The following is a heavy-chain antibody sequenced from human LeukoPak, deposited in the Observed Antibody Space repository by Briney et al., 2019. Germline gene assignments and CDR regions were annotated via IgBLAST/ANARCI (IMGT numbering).Heavy chain of an antibody. CDR2: IYYSGST. V-gene: IGHV4-30-4*01. CDR3: ARGIGSAAENWFDP. Sequence: SETLSLTCTVSGGSISSGDYYWSWIRQPPGKGLEWIGYIYYSGSTYYNPSLKSRVTISVDTSKNQFSLKLSSVTAADTAVYYCARGIGSAAENWFDPWGQGTLVIVSS. CDR1: GGSISSGDYY. D-gene: IGHD3-10*01. J-gene: IGHJ5*02.